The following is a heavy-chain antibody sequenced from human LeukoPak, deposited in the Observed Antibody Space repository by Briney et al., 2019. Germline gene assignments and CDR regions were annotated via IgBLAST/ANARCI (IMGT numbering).Heavy chain of an antibody. CDR2: ISAYNGNT. D-gene: IGHD4-17*01. CDR1: GYTFTSYG. V-gene: IGHV1-18*01. CDR3: ARGLPYYDYGDYDPY. J-gene: IGHJ4*02. Sequence: GASVTVSCKASGYTFTSYGISWVRQAPGQGLEWMGWISAYNGNTNYAQKLQGRVTMTTDTSTSTAYMELRSLRSDDTAVYYCARGLPYYDYGDYDPYWGQGTLVTVSS.